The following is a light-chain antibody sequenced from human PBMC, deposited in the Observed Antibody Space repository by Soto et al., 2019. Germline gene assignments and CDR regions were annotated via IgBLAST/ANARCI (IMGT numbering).Light chain of an antibody. CDR2: EVN. J-gene: IGLJ1*01. CDR1: SSDVGGYNY. Sequence: QSVLTQPPSASGSPGQSVAISCTGTSSDVGGYNYVSWYQQHPGKAPKLMIYEVNKRPSGVPDRFSGSKSDNTASLTVSGLQAEDEADYYCSSYTSSSPYVFGTGTKVTVL. CDR3: SSYTSSSPYV. V-gene: IGLV2-8*01.